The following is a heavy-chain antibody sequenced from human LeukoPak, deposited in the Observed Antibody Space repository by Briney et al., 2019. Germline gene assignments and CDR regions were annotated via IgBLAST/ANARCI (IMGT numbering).Heavy chain of an antibody. V-gene: IGHV4-59*01. CDR1: GGSISSYY. CDR2: IYYSGST. J-gene: IGHJ5*02. Sequence: SETLSLTCTVSGGSISSYYWSWIRQPPGKGLEWIGYIYYSGSTNYNPSPKSRVTISVDTSKNQFSLKLSSVTAADTAVYYCARSFVSGYSYGYCWFDPWGQGTLVTVSS. CDR3: ARSFVSGYSYGYCWFDP. D-gene: IGHD5-18*01.